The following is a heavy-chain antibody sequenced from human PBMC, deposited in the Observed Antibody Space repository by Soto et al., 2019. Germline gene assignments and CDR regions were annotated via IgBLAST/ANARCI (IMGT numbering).Heavy chain of an antibody. CDR1: GYTFTSYY. CDR2: INPSGGST. Sequence: ASVKVSCKASGYTFTSYYMHWVRQAPGQGLERMGIINPSGGSTSYAQKFQGRVTMTRDTSTSTVYMELSSLRSEDTAVYYCARDGFLEWSPSYYYYYGMDVWGQGTTVTVSS. CDR3: ARDGFLEWSPSYYYYYGMDV. V-gene: IGHV1-46*01. D-gene: IGHD3-3*01. J-gene: IGHJ6*02.